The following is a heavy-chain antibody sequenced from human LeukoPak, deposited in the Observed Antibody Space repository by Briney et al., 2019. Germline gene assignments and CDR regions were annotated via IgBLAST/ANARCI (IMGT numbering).Heavy chain of an antibody. CDR2: IKQDGSEK. D-gene: IGHD3-3*01. Sequence: QAGGSLRLSCAASGFTFSSYWMSWVRQAPGKGLEWVANIKQDGSEKYYVDSVKGRSTISRDNAKNSLYLQMNSLRAEDTAVYYCARLWYDFWSGYSRYDYWGQGTLVTVSS. CDR1: GFTFSSYW. J-gene: IGHJ4*02. CDR3: ARLWYDFWSGYSRYDY. V-gene: IGHV3-7*01.